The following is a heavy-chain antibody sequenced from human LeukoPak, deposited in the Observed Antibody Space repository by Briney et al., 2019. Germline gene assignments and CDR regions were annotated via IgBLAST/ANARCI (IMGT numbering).Heavy chain of an antibody. D-gene: IGHD4-17*01. Sequence: PSETLSLTCTVSGGSVSSGSYYWSWIRQPPGKGLEWIGYIYYSGSTSYNPSLKSRVTISVDTSKNQFSLKLSSVTAADTAVYYCAREPVTTFYYFDYWGQGTLVTVSS. CDR1: GGSVSSGSYY. CDR2: IYYSGST. J-gene: IGHJ4*02. V-gene: IGHV4-61*01. CDR3: AREPVTTFYYFDY.